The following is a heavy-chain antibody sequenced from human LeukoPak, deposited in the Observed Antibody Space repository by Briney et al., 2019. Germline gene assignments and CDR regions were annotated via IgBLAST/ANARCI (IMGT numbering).Heavy chain of an antibody. V-gene: IGHV1-2*02. CDR1: GYTFTGYY. D-gene: IGHD2-15*01. CDR2: INPNSGGT. CDR3: ARDDGFCRGVACYGKFGY. J-gene: IGHJ4*02. Sequence: ASVKVSFKASGYTFTGYYLHWVRQAPGQGLEWMGWINPNSGGTNYAQKFQGRVTMTRDTSISTAYMELSRLTSDDTAVYYCARDDGFCRGVACYGKFGYWGQGTLVTVSS.